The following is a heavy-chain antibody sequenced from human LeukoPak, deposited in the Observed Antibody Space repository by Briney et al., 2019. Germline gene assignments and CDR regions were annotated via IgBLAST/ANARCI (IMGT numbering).Heavy chain of an antibody. D-gene: IGHD3-10*01. J-gene: IGHJ6*02. CDR2: MNPNSGNT. Sequence: ASVKVSCKTSGDTFTSYDMIWVRQATGQGLEWMGWMNPNSGNTVYAQKFRGRVTMTGDTSTSTAYMELSSLRSEDTAVYYCARGGTLVQGVTILYGMDVWGQGTTVTVSS. CDR1: GDTFTSYD. CDR3: ARGGTLVQGVTILYGMDV. V-gene: IGHV1-8*01.